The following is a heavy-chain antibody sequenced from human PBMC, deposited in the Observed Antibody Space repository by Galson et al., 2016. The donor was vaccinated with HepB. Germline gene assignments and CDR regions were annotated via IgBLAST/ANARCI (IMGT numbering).Heavy chain of an antibody. Sequence: GASVKVSCKASGYTFTAYFIYWVRQAPGQGLEWMGFINPNVGSTTFAQKFRDRVTMTRDTSTSTVFMELSSLRSEDTAVYFCARGDLNYYYALDVWGQGTMVTVSS. CDR1: GYTFTAYF. D-gene: IGHD3-3*01. CDR3: ARGDLNYYYALDV. V-gene: IGHV1-46*01. J-gene: IGHJ6*02. CDR2: INPNVGST.